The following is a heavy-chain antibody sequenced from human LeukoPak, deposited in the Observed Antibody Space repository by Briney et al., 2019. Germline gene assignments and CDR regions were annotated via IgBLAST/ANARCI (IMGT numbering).Heavy chain of an antibody. J-gene: IGHJ4*02. CDR3: ARDEFGDFQGFDY. CDR1: GASINSYY. CDR2: IHYRGTT. V-gene: IGHV4-59*13. Sequence: SETLSLTCSVSGASINSYYWNWIRQSPGKALEGLGNIHYRGTTNYNPSLKSRVTLSLDSSKSQFALKVTSVTAADTAVYYCARDEFGDFQGFDYWGQGTRVTVSS. D-gene: IGHD4-17*01.